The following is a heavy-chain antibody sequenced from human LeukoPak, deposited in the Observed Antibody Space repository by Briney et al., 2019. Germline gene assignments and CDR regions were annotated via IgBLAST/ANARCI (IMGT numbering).Heavy chain of an antibody. CDR1: GFTFSSYW. CDR3: ARDQSGSGSYFSDAFDI. J-gene: IGHJ3*02. V-gene: IGHV3-48*04. D-gene: IGHD3-10*01. CDR2: ISSSGSTI. Sequence: PGGSLRLSCAASGFTFSSYWMHWVRQAPGKGLEWVSYISSSGSTIYYADSVKGRFTISRDNAKNSLYLQMNSLRAEDTAVYYCARDQSGSGSYFSDAFDIWGQGTMVTVSS.